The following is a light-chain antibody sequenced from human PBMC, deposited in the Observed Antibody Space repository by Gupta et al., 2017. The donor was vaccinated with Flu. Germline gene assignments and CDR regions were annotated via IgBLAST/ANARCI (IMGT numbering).Light chain of an antibody. Sequence: SWLAWYQQKPGKAPKLLIYTASSLESGVPSRFSGSGSGTEFTLTISSLQPDDFATYYCQQYNSYWTFGQGTKVEIK. CDR3: QQYNSYWT. CDR2: TAS. CDR1: SW. J-gene: IGKJ1*01. V-gene: IGKV1-5*03.